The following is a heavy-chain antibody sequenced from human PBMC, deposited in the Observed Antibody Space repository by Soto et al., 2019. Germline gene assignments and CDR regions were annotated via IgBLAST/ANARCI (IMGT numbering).Heavy chain of an antibody. J-gene: IGHJ4*02. CDR3: AKGESSGWYFNYFDY. V-gene: IGHV3-23*01. CDR2: ISGSGGST. CDR1: GFTFSSYA. Sequence: PGGSLRLSCAASGFTFSSYAMSWVRQAPGKGLEWVSAISGSGGSTYYADSVKGRFTISRDNSKNTLYLQMNSLRAEDTAVYYCAKGESSGWYFNYFDYWGQGTLVTVSS. D-gene: IGHD6-19*01.